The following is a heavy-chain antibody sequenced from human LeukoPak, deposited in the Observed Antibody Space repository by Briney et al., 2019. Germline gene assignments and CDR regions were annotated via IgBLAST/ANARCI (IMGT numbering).Heavy chain of an antibody. CDR2: VYTSGST. CDR1: GGSINSHY. J-gene: IGHJ6*03. Sequence: SETLSLTCTVSGGSINSHYWGWIRQPAGKGLEWIGRVYTSGSTNYNPSLKSRVTISINKSKNQFSLKLSSVTAADTAVYYCARGSNSRYYSYYMDVWGKGTTVTVSS. D-gene: IGHD4-11*01. V-gene: IGHV4-4*07. CDR3: ARGSNSRYYSYYMDV.